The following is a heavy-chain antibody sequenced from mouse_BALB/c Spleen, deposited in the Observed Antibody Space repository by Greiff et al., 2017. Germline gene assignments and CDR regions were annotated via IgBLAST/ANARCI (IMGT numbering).Heavy chain of an antibody. CDR2: IYPGNSDT. D-gene: IGHD1-1*01. CDR3: TREGYYGSSYGYFDY. V-gene: IGHV1-5*01. Sequence: VQLQQSGTVLARPGASVKMSCKASGYTFTSYWMHWVKQRPGQGLEWIGAIYPGNSDTSYNQKFKGKAKLTAVTSTSTAYMELSSLTNEDSAVYYCTREGYYGSSYGYFDYWGQGTTLTVSS. CDR1: GYTFTSYW. J-gene: IGHJ2*01.